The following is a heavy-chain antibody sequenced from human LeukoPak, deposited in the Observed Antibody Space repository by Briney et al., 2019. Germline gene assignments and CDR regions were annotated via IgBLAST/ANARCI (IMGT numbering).Heavy chain of an antibody. V-gene: IGHV3-23*01. Sequence: GGSLRLSCAASGFTFSSYAMSWVRQAPGKGLEWVSAISGSGTNTYYADSVKGWFTISRDNSKNTLDLQMNSLRAEDTAVYYCAKANGAIFGVAGYFDYWGQGTLVTVSS. J-gene: IGHJ4*02. CDR3: AKANGAIFGVAGYFDY. CDR2: ISGSGTNT. CDR1: GFTFSSYA. D-gene: IGHD3-3*02.